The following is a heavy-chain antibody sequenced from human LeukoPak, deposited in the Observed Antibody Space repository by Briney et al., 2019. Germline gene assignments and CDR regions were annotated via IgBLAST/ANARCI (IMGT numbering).Heavy chain of an antibody. CDR2: INADGSST. CDR3: ARDRGRTRGFDY. D-gene: IGHD1-14*01. CDR1: GFTFSNYW. Sequence: GSLRLSCAASGFTFSNYWMHWVRQAPGKGLVWVSRINADGSSTDYADSVKGRFTISRDNAKNTLYLQMNSLRAEDTAVYYCARDRGRTRGFDYWGQGTLVTVSS. V-gene: IGHV3-74*01. J-gene: IGHJ4*02.